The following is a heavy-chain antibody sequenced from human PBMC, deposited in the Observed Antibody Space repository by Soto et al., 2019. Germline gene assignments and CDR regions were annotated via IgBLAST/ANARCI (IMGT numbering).Heavy chain of an antibody. Sequence: GASVKVSCKASGYTFTSYDINWVRQATGQGLEWMGWISAYNGNTNYAQKLQGRVTMTTDTSTSTAYMELRSLRSDDTAVYFCARDLDDYVWGSYPSPDAFDIWGQGTMVTVSS. V-gene: IGHV1-18*01. D-gene: IGHD3-16*02. J-gene: IGHJ3*02. CDR2: ISAYNGNT. CDR3: ARDLDDYVWGSYPSPDAFDI. CDR1: GYTFTSYD.